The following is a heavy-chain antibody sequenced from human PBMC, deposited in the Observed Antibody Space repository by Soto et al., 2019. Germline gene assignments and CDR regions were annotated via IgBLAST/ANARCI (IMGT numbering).Heavy chain of an antibody. J-gene: IGHJ5*02. V-gene: IGHV4-39*01. CDR3: AGQTFTIAAASYGRSNGFDP. CDR1: GGSITSSSHF. D-gene: IGHD6-25*01. Sequence: PSETLSLTCSASGGSITSSSHFWGWVRQPPGKGLEWIGTIYFTGNTYYTPSLKSRLTMSIDTSKNEFSLRLNSVTAADTAVYYCAGQTFTIAAASYGRSNGFDPWGPGTLVTFSS. CDR2: IYFTGNT.